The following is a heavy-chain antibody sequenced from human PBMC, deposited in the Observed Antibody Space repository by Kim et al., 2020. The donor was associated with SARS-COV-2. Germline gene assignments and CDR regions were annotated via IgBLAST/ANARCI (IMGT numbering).Heavy chain of an antibody. V-gene: IGHV3-30*18. D-gene: IGHD4-17*01. CDR3: AKDHQAGGFYGGNSLYYFDY. CDR2: ISYDGSNK. CDR1: GFTFSSYG. Sequence: GGSLRLSCAASGFTFSSYGMHWVRQAPGKGLEWVAVISYDGSNKYYADSVKGRFTISRDNSKNTLYLQMNSLRAEDTAVYYCAKDHQAGGFYGGNSLYYFDYWGQGTLVTVSS. J-gene: IGHJ4*02.